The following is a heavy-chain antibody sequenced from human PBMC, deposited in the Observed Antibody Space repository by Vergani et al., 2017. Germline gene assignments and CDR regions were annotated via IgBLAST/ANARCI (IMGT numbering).Heavy chain of an antibody. V-gene: IGHV4-30-2*03. CDR3: ASLGYCSSTSCLWRATAEYFQH. CDR2: IYYSGST. CDR1: GGSISSGGYS. Sequence: QLQLQESGSGLVKPSQTLSLTCAVSGGSISSGGYSWSWIRQPPGKGLEWIGSIYYSGSTYYNPSLKSRVTISVDTSKNQFSLKLSSVTAADTAVYYCASLGYCSSTSCLWRATAEYFQHWGQGTLVTVSS. J-gene: IGHJ1*01. D-gene: IGHD2-2*01.